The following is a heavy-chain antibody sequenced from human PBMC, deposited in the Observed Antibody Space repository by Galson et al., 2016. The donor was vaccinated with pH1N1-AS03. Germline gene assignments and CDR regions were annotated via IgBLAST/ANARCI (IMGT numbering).Heavy chain of an antibody. CDR2: INNDGSST. J-gene: IGHJ4*02. D-gene: IGHD5-18*01. CDR3: ARDGDTPLVPIDY. Sequence: SLRLSCAVSGFSLRSYWMNWVRQAPGKGPAWISRINNDGSSTWYADSVKGRFTISRDNAKNTLYLQMDSLRVEDTAVYYCARDGDTPLVPIDYWGQGTRVTVSS. V-gene: IGHV3-74*01. CDR1: GFSLRSYW.